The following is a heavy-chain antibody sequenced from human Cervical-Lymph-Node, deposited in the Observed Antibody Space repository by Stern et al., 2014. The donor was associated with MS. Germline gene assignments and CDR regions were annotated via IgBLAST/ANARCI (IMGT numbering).Heavy chain of an antibody. CDR2: ISYDGSDK. Sequence: VQLVESGGGVVQPGRSLRLSCAASGFTFSGCGMHWVRQAPGKGLEWVALISYDGSDKFYADSVKGRFTISRDNSKNTLYLQMNSLRAEDTAVYYCAVGPEYSGVVTDNYSDNGGQGALVTVSS. CDR1: GFTFSGCG. D-gene: IGHD2-21*02. J-gene: IGHJ4*02. CDR3: AVGPEYSGVVTDNYSDN. V-gene: IGHV3-30*03.